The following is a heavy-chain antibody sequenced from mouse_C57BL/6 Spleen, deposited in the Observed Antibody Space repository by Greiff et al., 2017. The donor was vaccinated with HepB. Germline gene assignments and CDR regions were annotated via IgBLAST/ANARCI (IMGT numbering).Heavy chain of an antibody. CDR2: INPNYGTT. D-gene: IGHD1-1*01. J-gene: IGHJ4*01. Sequence: EVQLQQSGPELVKPGASVKISCKASGYSFTDYNMNWVKRSNGKSLEWIGVINPNYGTTSYNQKFKGKATLTVDQSSSTAYMQLNSLTSEDSAVYYCARPHYYGSSYVGAMDYWGQGTSVTVSS. CDR1: GYSFTDYN. CDR3: ARPHYYGSSYVGAMDY. V-gene: IGHV1-39*01.